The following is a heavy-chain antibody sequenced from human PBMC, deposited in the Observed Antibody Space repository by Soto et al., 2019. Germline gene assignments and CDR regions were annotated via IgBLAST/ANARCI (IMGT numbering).Heavy chain of an antibody. CDR1: GGPFSRGGYY. Sequence: SETLSLTCTVSGGPFSRGGYYWSWIRQHPGKGLECIGYIFYTGSTYYNPTLKSRVTMSVDTSKRQFSLNLSSLTAADTAVYYCARVYSVNYLGYFDYWDQGSLAPVPQSVWGQGTLVTVSS. CDR2: IFYTGST. D-gene: IGHD3-9*01. CDR3: ARVYSVNYLGYFDYWDQGSLAPVPQSV. J-gene: IGHJ4*02. V-gene: IGHV4-31*03.